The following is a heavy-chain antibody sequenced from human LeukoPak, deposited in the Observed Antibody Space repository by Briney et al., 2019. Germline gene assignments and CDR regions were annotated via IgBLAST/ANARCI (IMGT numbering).Heavy chain of an antibody. CDR2: IYTSGST. CDR3: ARDGWTNSLDY. Sequence: KPSETLSLTCTVSGGSISGYYWSWIRQPAGKGLEWIGRIYTSGSTNYSPSLKSRVTMSVDRSKKQFSLKLSSVTAADTAVYYCARDGWTNSLDYWGQGTLVTVSS. V-gene: IGHV4-4*07. CDR1: GGSISGYY. J-gene: IGHJ4*02. D-gene: IGHD2-2*03.